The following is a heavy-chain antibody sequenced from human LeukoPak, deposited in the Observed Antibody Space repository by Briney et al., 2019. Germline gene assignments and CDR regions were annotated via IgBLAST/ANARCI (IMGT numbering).Heavy chain of an antibody. V-gene: IGHV3-11*01. CDR1: GFTFSDYY. CDR2: ISSSGSTI. Sequence: GGSLRLSCAASGFTFSDYYMSWIRQAPGKGLEWVSYISSSGSTIYYADSVKGRFTISRDNAKNSLYLQMNSLRAEDTAVYYRARGLASCIQLWSASDYWGQGTLVTVSS. CDR3: ARGLASCIQLWSASDY. D-gene: IGHD5-18*01. J-gene: IGHJ4*02.